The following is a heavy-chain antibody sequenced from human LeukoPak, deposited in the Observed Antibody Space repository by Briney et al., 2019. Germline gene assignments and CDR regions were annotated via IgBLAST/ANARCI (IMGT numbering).Heavy chain of an antibody. J-gene: IGHJ4*02. CDR2: ISSSGSTI. V-gene: IGHV3-48*03. D-gene: IGHD6-19*01. CDR3: ARTVRAVAGTSPYIDY. Sequence: GGSLRLSCAASGFTFSSYEMNWVRQAPGKGLEWVSYISSSGSTIYYADSVKGRFTISRDNAKNSLYLQMNSLRAEDTAVYYCARTVRAVAGTSPYIDYWGQGTLVTVSS. CDR1: GFTFSSYE.